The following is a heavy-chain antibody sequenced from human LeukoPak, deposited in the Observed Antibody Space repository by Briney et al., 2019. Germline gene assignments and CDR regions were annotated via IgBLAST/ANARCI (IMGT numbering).Heavy chain of an antibody. CDR2: ISYSGST. D-gene: IGHD2-15*01. J-gene: IGHJ6*03. Sequence: PSETLSLTCIVSGDFISSSRYYWGWIRQPPGKGLEWIGSISYSGSTYYNPSLKSRVTISVDTSKNQFSLKLSSVTAADTAVYYCAREHCSGGSCYSIYYYYYMDVWGKGTTVTVSS. CDR3: AREHCSGGSCYSIYYYYYMDV. V-gene: IGHV4-39*07. CDR1: GDFISSSRYY.